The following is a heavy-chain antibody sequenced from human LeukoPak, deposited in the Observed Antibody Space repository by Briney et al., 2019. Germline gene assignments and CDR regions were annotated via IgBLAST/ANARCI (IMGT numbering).Heavy chain of an antibody. Sequence: GGSLRLSYAASGFSFSSSWMAWVRQAPGQGLEWVANLKQDAYQTFYLESVKGRFTISRDNAKNSLYLYMNSLRVEDTAMYYCARDRRSGLDHRGQGALVTVSS. D-gene: IGHD6-19*01. CDR2: LKQDAYQT. CDR3: ARDRRSGLDH. J-gene: IGHJ4*02. V-gene: IGHV3-7*03. CDR1: GFSFSSSW.